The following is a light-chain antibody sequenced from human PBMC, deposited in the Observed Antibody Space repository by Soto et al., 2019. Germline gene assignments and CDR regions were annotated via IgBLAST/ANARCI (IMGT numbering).Light chain of an antibody. CDR3: QQYNNWPPAYT. J-gene: IGKJ2*01. V-gene: IGKV3-15*01. Sequence: EIVMTQSPATLSVSPRERATLSCRASQRISSNLAWCQQKPGQAPRLLIYGASTRATGIPERFSGSGSGTEFTLTISSLQSEDFAVYYCQQYNNWPPAYTFGQGTKVEIK. CDR1: QRISSN. CDR2: GAS.